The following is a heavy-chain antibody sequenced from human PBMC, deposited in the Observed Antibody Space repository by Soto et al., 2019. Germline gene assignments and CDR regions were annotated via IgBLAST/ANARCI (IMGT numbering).Heavy chain of an antibody. Sequence: EVQLVESGGGLVQPGESLRLSCAASGFTFSYYWMHWVRQAPGKGLVWVSRIHSDGSSTTYADSVKDRFTISRDNARNTLYLRMTSLRAEDTAVYYCARGDRGAFDLWGQGTVLTVSS. CDR1: GFTFSYYW. J-gene: IGHJ3*01. CDR3: ARGDRGAFDL. V-gene: IGHV3-74*03. CDR2: IHSDGSST. D-gene: IGHD1-26*01.